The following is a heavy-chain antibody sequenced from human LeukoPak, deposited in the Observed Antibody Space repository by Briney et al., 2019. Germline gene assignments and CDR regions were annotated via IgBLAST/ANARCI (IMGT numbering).Heavy chain of an antibody. CDR2: IRHDGSDE. CDR1: GFTFSSYG. J-gene: IGHJ4*02. D-gene: IGHD3-3*01. V-gene: IGHV3-30*02. CDR3: ARDTRGDFWSGYYDY. Sequence: GGSLRLSCAPSGFTFSSYGMHWVRQAPGKGLEWVAFIRHDGSDEHYADSVKGRFTISRDNSKDTLYLQMNSLRAEDTAVYYCARDTRGDFWSGYYDYWGQGTLVTVSS.